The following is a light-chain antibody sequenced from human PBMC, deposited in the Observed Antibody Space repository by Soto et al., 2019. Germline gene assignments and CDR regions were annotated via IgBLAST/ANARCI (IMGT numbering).Light chain of an antibody. Sequence: DVVMTQSPLSLSVTLGQPASISCRSSQGLVYSDGNTFLNWFHQRPGQSPRRLIYQVSNRDSGVPDRFSGSGSGADYTRTISRVEAEDVGIYYCVQGTHWPWTFGQGTKLE. CDR3: VQGTHWPWT. CDR2: QVS. CDR1: QGLVYSDGNTF. J-gene: IGKJ1*01. V-gene: IGKV2-30*01.